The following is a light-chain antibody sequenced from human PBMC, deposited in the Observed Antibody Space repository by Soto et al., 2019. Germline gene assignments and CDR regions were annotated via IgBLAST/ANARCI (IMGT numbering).Light chain of an antibody. V-gene: IGLV2-23*01. Sequence: QSALTQPASVSGSPGQSITISCTGTSSDVGIYNLVSWYQQHPGKAPKLMIYEGSKRPSGVSNRFSGSKSGNTASLTISGLQAEDEADYYCCSYAGSSTYVFGTGTKVNV. CDR1: SSDVGIYNL. J-gene: IGLJ1*01. CDR3: CSYAGSSTYV. CDR2: EGS.